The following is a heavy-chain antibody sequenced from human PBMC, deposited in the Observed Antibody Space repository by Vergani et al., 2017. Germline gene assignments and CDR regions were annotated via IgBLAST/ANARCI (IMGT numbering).Heavy chain of an antibody. CDR2: ISYDGSNT. CDR3: ARVRVRGV. D-gene: IGHD3-10*01. CDR1: GFTFSNYG. J-gene: IGHJ4*02. Sequence: QVQLVESGGGVVQPGRSLRLSCAASGFTFSNYGMHWVRQAPGKGLEWVAVISYDGSNTYYADSVKGRFTISRDNSKNTLYLQMNSLRAEDTAVYYCARVRVRGVWGQGTLVTVSS. V-gene: IGHV3-30*03.